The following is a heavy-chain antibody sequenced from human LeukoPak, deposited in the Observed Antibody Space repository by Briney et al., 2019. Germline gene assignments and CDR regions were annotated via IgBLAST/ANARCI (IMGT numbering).Heavy chain of an antibody. CDR1: GFTFSSYA. D-gene: IGHD3-10*01. J-gene: IGHJ5*02. CDR2: ISGSGGST. Sequence: PGGSLRLSCAASGFTFSSYAMSWVRQAPGKGLEWVSAISGSGGSTYYADSVKGRFTISRDNSKNTLHLQMNSLRAEDTAVYYCAKDQHVLLWFGEFNNWFDPWGQGTLVTVSS. CDR3: AKDQHVLLWFGEFNNWFDP. V-gene: IGHV3-23*01.